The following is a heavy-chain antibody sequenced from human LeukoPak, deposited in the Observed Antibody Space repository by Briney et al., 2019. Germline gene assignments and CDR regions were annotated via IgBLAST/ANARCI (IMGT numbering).Heavy chain of an antibody. CDR3: AKEGKSFGIAAAGRPSFDY. J-gene: IGHJ4*02. CDR1: GFTFSSYG. D-gene: IGHD6-13*01. CDR2: VRYDGSNK. Sequence: GWSLRLSCAASGFTFSSYGMHWVRQAPGKGLEWVAFVRYDGSNKYYADSVKGRFTISRDNSKNTLYLQMNSLRAEDTAVYYCAKEGKSFGIAAAGRPSFDYWGQGTLVTVSS. V-gene: IGHV3-30*02.